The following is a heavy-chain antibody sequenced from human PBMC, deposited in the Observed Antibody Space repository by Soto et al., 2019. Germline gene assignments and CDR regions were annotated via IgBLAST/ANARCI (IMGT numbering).Heavy chain of an antibody. CDR3: AGVVTKLDY. Sequence: ASVKVSCKASGYTFTSYYMHWVRQAPGQGLEWMGIINPSGGSTSYAQKKQGKITMTRDTSTSSVYMELSSLRSEDTAVYYCAGVVTKLDYWGQGTLVTVSS. V-gene: IGHV1-46*01. CDR1: GYTFTSYY. D-gene: IGHD2-15*01. J-gene: IGHJ4*02. CDR2: INPSGGST.